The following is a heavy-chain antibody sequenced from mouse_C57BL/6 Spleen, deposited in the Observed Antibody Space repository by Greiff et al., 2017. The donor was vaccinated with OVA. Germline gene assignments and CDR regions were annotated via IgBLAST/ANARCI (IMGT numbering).Heavy chain of an antibody. V-gene: IGHV2-2*01. J-gene: IGHJ4*01. Sequence: VHLVESGPGLVQPSQSLSITCTVSGFSLTSYGVHWVRQSPGKGLEWLGVIWSGGSTDYNAAFISRLSISKDNSKSQVFFKMNSLQADDTAIYYCARNPTVVEDYAMDYWGQGTSVTVSS. CDR3: ARNPTVVEDYAMDY. D-gene: IGHD1-1*01. CDR2: IWSGGST. CDR1: GFSLTSYG.